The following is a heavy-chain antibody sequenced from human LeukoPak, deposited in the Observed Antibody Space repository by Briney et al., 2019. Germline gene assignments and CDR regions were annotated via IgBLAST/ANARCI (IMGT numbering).Heavy chain of an antibody. J-gene: IGHJ4*02. D-gene: IGHD2-2*01. V-gene: IGHV3-23*01. CDR3: AKVLGRCSSTSCYLALDY. Sequence: SGGSLRLSCAASRFTFSSYAMSWVRQAPGKGLEWVSAISGSGGSTYYADSVKGRFTISRDNSKNTLYLQMNSLRAEDTAVYYCAKVLGRCSSTSCYLALDYWGQGTLVTVSS. CDR2: ISGSGGST. CDR1: RFTFSSYA.